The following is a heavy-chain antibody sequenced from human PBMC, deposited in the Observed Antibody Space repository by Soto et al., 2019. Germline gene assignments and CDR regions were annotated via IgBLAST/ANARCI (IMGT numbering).Heavy chain of an antibody. CDR3: ARHRRETGTYAQPLDY. V-gene: IGHV4-39*01. CDR2: ISYGGST. CDR1: GGSISSTSYY. J-gene: IGHJ4*02. D-gene: IGHD1-1*01. Sequence: SETLSLTCTVSGGSISSTSYYWGWVRQPPEKGLEWIGAISYGGSTYHNPSLRSRVTIFVDTSKSQFSLDLTSVTAADTAVYYCARHRRETGTYAQPLDYWGQGTLVTVSS.